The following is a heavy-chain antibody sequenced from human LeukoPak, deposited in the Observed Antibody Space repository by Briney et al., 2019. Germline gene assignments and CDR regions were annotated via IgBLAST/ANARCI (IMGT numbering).Heavy chain of an antibody. CDR2: ISSSSSYI. J-gene: IGHJ4*02. CDR1: GFTFSSYS. D-gene: IGHD2-2*01. V-gene: IGHV3-21*01. CDR3: ARATGQLLSDLLYY. Sequence: GGSLRLSCAASGFTFSSYSMNWVRQAPGKGLEWVSSISSSSSYIYYADSVKGRFTISRDNAKNSLYLQMNRLRAEDTAVYYCARATGQLLSDLLYYWGQGTLVTVSS.